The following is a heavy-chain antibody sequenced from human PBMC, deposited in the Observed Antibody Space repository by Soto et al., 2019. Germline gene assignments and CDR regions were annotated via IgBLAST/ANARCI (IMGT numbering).Heavy chain of an antibody. D-gene: IGHD3-10*01. CDR3: ARTDYGTAYFDP. CDR1: CDSISSGNHY. V-gene: IGHV4-30-4*01. CDR2: IFYSGTA. J-gene: IGHJ5*02. Sequence: PSETLSLTCTVSCDSISSGNHYWSWIRQPPGKGLEWIGYIFYSGTAYYNPSLKSRLTISVDTSKNQFSLKLSSVTAADTAVYYCARTDYGTAYFDPWGQGSRVTVSS.